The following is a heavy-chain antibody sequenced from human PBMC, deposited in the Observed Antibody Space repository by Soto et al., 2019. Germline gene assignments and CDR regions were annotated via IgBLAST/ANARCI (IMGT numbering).Heavy chain of an antibody. CDR2: IWYDGSNK. CDR1: GFTFSSYG. J-gene: IGHJ4*02. V-gene: IGHV3-33*01. Sequence: QVQLVESGGGVVQPGRSLRLSCAASGFTFSSYGMHWVRQAPGKGLEWVAVIWYDGSNKYYADSVKGRFTISRDNSKNKLYLQMNSLRAEDTAVYYCASSTGDYFDYWGQGTLVTVSS. D-gene: IGHD3-10*01. CDR3: ASSTGDYFDY.